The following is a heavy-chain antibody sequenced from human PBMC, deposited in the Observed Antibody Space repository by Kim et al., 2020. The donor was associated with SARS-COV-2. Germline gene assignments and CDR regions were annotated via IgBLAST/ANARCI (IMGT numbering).Heavy chain of an antibody. Sequence: ASVKVSCKASGYTFTSYYMHWVRQAPGQGLEWMGIINPSGGSTSYAQKFQGRVTMTRDTSTSTVYMELSSLRSEDTAVYYCARDGYYDSSGYSNGDYWGQGTLVTVSS. D-gene: IGHD3-22*01. J-gene: IGHJ4*02. V-gene: IGHV1-46*01. CDR2: INPSGGST. CDR3: ARDGYYDSSGYSNGDY. CDR1: GYTFTSYY.